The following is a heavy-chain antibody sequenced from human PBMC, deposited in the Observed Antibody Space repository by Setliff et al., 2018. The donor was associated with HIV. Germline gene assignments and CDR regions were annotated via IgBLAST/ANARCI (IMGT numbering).Heavy chain of an antibody. J-gene: IGHJ6*02. V-gene: IGHV3-7*04. Sequence: GGSLRLSCAASGFSFDRFWMHWVRQAPGKGLEWVANIKQDGSEKYYVDSVKGRFTISRDNAKNSLYLQMNSLRAEDTAVYYCARGGVRGNYYYYGMDVWGQGTTVTAP. CDR2: IKQDGSEK. CDR1: GFSFDRFW. CDR3: ARGGVRGNYYYYGMDV. D-gene: IGHD3-10*01.